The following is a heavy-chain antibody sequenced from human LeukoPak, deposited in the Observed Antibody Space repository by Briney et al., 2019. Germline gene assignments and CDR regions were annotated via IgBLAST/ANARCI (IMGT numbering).Heavy chain of an antibody. D-gene: IGHD3-10*01. V-gene: IGHV3-9*01. J-gene: IGHJ2*01. CDR2: ISWNSGSI. CDR3: AKVPYGSGSLYWYFDL. CDR1: GFTFDDYA. Sequence: GRSLRLSCAASGFTFDDYAMHWVRQAPGKGLEWVSGISWNSGSIGYADSVKGRFTISRDNAKNSPYLQMNSLRAEDTALYYCAKVPYGSGSLYWYFDLWGRGTLVTVSS.